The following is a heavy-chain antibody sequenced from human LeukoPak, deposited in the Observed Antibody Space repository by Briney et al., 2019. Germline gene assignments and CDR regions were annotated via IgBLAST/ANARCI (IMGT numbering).Heavy chain of an antibody. CDR1: GFTFSSYA. V-gene: IGHV3-30-3*01. CDR3: AKGDSGSYWVFDY. D-gene: IGHD1-26*01. CDR2: ISYDGSNK. Sequence: GGSLRLSCAASGFTFSSYAMHWVRQAPGKGLEWVAVISYDGSNKYYADSVKGRFTISRDNSKNTLYLQMNSLRAEDTAVYYCAKGDSGSYWVFDYWAREPWSPSPQ. J-gene: IGHJ4*02.